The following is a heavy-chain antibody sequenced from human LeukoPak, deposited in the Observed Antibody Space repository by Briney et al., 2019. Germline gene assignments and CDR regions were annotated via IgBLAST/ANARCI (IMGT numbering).Heavy chain of an antibody. Sequence: SGGSLRLSCAASGFTFSSYSMNWVRQAPGKGLEWVSSISSSSSYIYYADSVKGRFTISRDNAKNSLYLQMNSLRAEDTAVYYCARAEAMVRGVISHFDYWGQGTLITVSS. CDR2: ISSSSSYI. CDR1: GFTFSSYS. CDR3: ARAEAMVRGVISHFDY. J-gene: IGHJ4*02. V-gene: IGHV3-21*01. D-gene: IGHD3-10*01.